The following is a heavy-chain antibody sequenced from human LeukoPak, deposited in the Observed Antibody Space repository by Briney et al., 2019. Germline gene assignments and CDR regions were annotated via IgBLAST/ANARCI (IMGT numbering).Heavy chain of an antibody. D-gene: IGHD3-16*01. V-gene: IGHV3-21*01. CDR1: GFTFSAYT. J-gene: IGHJ4*02. CDR3: ARGWGSYYFDS. CDR2: FPRSSSSI. Sequence: GGSLTLSCAPSGFTFSAYTMRWVRQAPGKGLEWVSSFPRSSSSIYYADSAKGRFTASGDNAQNSLYLQLSTLGAEDTAVYYCARGWGSYYFDSWGQGTLVTVSS.